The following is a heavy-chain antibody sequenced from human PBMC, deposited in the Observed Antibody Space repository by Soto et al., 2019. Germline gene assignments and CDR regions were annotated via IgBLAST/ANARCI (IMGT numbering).Heavy chain of an antibody. Sequence: EVQLLESGGGLVQPGGSLRLSCAASGFTFSSFGMNWVRQAPGKGLEWVSLISDSGGTTMYADSVKGRFTTSRDNSKDTLYLQMNSLRAEDTAVYYCAKSHEFGVVILYYFDYWGQGTLVTVSS. CDR2: ISDSGGTT. V-gene: IGHV3-23*01. J-gene: IGHJ4*02. CDR1: GFTFSSFG. D-gene: IGHD3-3*01. CDR3: AKSHEFGVVILYYFDY.